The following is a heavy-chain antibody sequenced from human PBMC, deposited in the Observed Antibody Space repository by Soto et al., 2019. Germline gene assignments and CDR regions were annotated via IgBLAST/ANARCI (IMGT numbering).Heavy chain of an antibody. CDR2: ISWNSGRI. J-gene: IGHJ4*02. Sequence: EVQLVESGGGLVQPGRSLRLSCTASGFTFDDYAIHWVRQAPGKGLEWVSGISWNSGRIGFADSVKGRFTISRDNAKNSLYLQMNSLKTEDTALYHCVKELVRGAYGYYFDYWGQGTLVTVSS. CDR3: VKELVRGAYGYYFDY. D-gene: IGHD3-10*01. CDR1: GFTFDDYA. V-gene: IGHV3-9*01.